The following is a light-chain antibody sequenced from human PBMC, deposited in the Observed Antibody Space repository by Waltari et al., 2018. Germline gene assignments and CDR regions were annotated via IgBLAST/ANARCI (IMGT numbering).Light chain of an antibody. V-gene: IGLV1-47*01. J-gene: IGLJ3*02. Sequence: QSVLTQPPSASGTPGQRVTISCSGSISNLGTDYVYWYQQFTGTTPKLLLQRNNQRPSGVPDRFSGSKSGTSASLAISGLRSEDEADYYCASWDDSLSVGVFGGGTKLTVL. CDR1: ISNLGTDY. CDR3: ASWDDSLSVGV. CDR2: RNN.